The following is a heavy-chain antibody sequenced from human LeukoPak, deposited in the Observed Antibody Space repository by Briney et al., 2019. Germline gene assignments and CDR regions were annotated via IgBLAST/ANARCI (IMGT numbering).Heavy chain of an antibody. D-gene: IGHD3-22*01. CDR3: ASNFFYDSSGYYENGAFDI. V-gene: IGHV1-18*01. CDR2: ISAYNGNT. Sequence: ASVKVSFKASGSTFTSYGISWVRQAPGQGLEWMGWISAYNGNTNYAQKLQGRVTMTTDTSTSTAYMELRSLRSDDTAVYYCASNFFYDSSGYYENGAFDIWGQGTMVTVSS. CDR1: GSTFTSYG. J-gene: IGHJ3*02.